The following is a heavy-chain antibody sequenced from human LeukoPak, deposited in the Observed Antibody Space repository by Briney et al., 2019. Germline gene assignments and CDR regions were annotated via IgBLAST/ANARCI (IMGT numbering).Heavy chain of an antibody. J-gene: IGHJ5*02. Sequence: GGSLRLSCAASGFTVSSNYMSWVRQAPGKGLEWVSVIYSGGSTYYADSVKGRFTISRDNSKNTLYLQMNSLRAEDTAVYYCARDMLFGESVYNWFDPWGQGTLVTVSS. CDR2: IYSGGST. D-gene: IGHD3/OR15-3a*01. CDR1: GFTVSSNY. V-gene: IGHV3-66*01. CDR3: ARDMLFGESVYNWFDP.